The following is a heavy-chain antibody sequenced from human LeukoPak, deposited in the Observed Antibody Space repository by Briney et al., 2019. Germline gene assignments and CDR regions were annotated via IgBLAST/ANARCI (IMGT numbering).Heavy chain of an antibody. Sequence: SVKVSCKASGGTFSSYAISWVRLAPGQGLEWMGGIIPIFGTANYAQKFQGRVTITTDESTSTAYMELSSLRSEDTAVYYCARGKITIFGVVSDYYYYYMDVWGKGTTVTVSS. CDR3: ARGKITIFGVVSDYYYYYMDV. CDR1: GGTFSSYA. D-gene: IGHD3-3*01. CDR2: IIPIFGTA. V-gene: IGHV1-69*05. J-gene: IGHJ6*03.